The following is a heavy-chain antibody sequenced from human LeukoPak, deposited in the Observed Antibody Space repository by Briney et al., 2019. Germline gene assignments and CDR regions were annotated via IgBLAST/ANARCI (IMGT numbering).Heavy chain of an antibody. Sequence: SETLSLTCTVSGGSIGSSSHYWGWIWQPPGKGLEWIGSIYYSGSTYYNPSLKSRVAISVDTSKNEFSLKLSSVTAADTAVYYCSKLKGYPCSGGDNWFDPWGQGILVTGSS. J-gene: IGHJ5*02. CDR1: GGSIGSSSHY. D-gene: IGHD3-10*02. V-gene: IGHV4-39*01. CDR3: SKLKGYPCSGGDNWFDP. CDR2: IYYSGST.